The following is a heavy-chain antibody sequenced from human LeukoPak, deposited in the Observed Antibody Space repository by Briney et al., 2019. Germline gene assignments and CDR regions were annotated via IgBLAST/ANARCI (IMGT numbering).Heavy chain of an antibody. Sequence: SETLSLTCAVSGYSISSGYYWGWIRQPPGKGLEWIGSIYHSGSTYYNPSLKTRVTISVDTSKNQFCLNLSSVTAADTAVYYCARGPAAINYWGQGTLVTVSS. J-gene: IGHJ4*02. V-gene: IGHV4-38-2*01. CDR1: GYSISSGYY. D-gene: IGHD2-2*02. CDR2: IYHSGST. CDR3: ARGPAAINY.